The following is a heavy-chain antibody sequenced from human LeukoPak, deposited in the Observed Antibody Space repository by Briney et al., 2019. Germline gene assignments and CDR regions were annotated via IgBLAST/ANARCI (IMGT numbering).Heavy chain of an antibody. J-gene: IGHJ5*02. CDR3: ARDTAMVNYWFDP. Sequence: ASVKVSCKASGYTFTGYYMHWVRQAPGQGLEWMGWINPNSGGTNYAQKFQGRVTMTRDTSISTAYMELSRLRSDDTAVHYCARDTAMVNYWFDPWGQGTLVTVSS. CDR2: INPNSGGT. V-gene: IGHV1-2*02. CDR1: GYTFTGYY. D-gene: IGHD5-18*01.